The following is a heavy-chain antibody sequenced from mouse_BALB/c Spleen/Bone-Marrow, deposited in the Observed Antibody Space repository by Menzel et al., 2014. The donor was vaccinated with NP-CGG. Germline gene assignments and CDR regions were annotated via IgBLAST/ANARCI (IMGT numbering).Heavy chain of an antibody. CDR1: GFNIKDTY. V-gene: IGHV14-3*02. J-gene: IGHJ3*01. CDR3: ASYYRYDRRFAY. Sequence: EVQLQQSGAELVKPGASVKLSCTASGFNIKDTYMHWVKQRPEQGLEWIGRIDPANGNTKYDPKFQGKATITADTSSNTAYLQLSSLTSEDTAVYYCASYYRYDRRFAYWGQGTLVPVSA. CDR2: IDPANGNT. D-gene: IGHD2-14*01.